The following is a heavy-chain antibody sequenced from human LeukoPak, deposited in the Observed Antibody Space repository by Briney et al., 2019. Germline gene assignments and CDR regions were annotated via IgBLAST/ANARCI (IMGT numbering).Heavy chain of an antibody. CDR1: GFTFSNAW. CDR3: ARDRLLLGMAFDI. D-gene: IGHD3-22*01. Sequence: PGGSLRLSCAASGFTFSNAWMSWVRQAPGKGLEWVSYISSSASSIYYADSVKGRFTISRDNSKNTLYLQMNSLRAEDTAVYYCARDRLLLGMAFDIWGQGTMVTVSS. V-gene: IGHV3-11*04. CDR2: ISSSASSI. J-gene: IGHJ3*02.